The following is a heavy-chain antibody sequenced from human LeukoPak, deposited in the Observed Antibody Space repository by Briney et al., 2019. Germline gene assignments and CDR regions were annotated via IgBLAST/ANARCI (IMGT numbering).Heavy chain of an antibody. CDR1: GGSFSGYY. V-gene: IGHV4-34*01. Sequence: SETLSLTCAVYGGSFSGYYWSWIRQPPGKGLEWIGEINHSGSTNYNPSLKSRVTISVDTSKNQFPLKLSSVTAADTAVYYCARGSPHSRYWGQGTLVTVSS. CDR2: INHSGST. CDR3: ARGSPHSRY. J-gene: IGHJ4*02.